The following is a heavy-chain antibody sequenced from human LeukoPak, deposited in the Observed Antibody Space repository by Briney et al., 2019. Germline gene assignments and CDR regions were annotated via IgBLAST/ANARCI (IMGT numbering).Heavy chain of an antibody. J-gene: IGHJ4*02. CDR1: GFTFSNYE. CDR2: INSGGTTI. V-gene: IGHV3-48*03. Sequence: GGPLRLSCEASGFTFSNYEMNWVRQPPGKGLEWVSYINSGGTTIYYADSVRGRFTISRGNARNSLYLQMNSLRAEDTAVYYCARGWGEGGQGTLVTVSS. D-gene: IGHD3-10*01. CDR3: ARGWGE.